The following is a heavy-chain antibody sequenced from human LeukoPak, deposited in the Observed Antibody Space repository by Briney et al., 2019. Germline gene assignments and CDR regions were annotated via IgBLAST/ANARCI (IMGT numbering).Heavy chain of an antibody. J-gene: IGHJ4*02. V-gene: IGHV3-20*04. CDR1: GFTFDDYG. CDR2: INWNGGST. CDR3: ARPQAQYSSGWYDY. Sequence: PGGSLRLSCAASGFTFDDYGMSWVRQAPGKGLEWVSGINWNGGSTGYADSVKGRFTISRDNAKNSLYLQMNSLRAEDTALYYCARPQAQYSSGWYDYWGQGTLVTVSS. D-gene: IGHD6-19*01.